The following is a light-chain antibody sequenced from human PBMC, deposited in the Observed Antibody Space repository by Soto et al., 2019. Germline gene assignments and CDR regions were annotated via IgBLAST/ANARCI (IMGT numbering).Light chain of an antibody. CDR3: QQTYSIPLT. V-gene: IGKV1-39*01. CDR1: QKIGTS. Sequence: DIQMTQSPSSLSASVGDRVTITCRASQKIGTSLNWYQQKSGKAPELLISGISNLQSGVPSRFSGSGSGTDFTFAISSLQAEDFATYFCQQTYSIPLTFGGGTK. J-gene: IGKJ4*01. CDR2: GIS.